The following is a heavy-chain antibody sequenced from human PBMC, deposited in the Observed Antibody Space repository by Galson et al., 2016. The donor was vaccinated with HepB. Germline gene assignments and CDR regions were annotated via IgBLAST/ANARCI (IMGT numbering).Heavy chain of an antibody. J-gene: IGHJ4*01. CDR2: ISHRGSDT. V-gene: IGHV3-11*06. D-gene: IGHD6-25*01. Sequence: SLRLSCAASGFTFSDFYMTWIRQAPGKGLEYVSHISHRGSDTNYADSVKGRFTISRDNAKKSLYLQMSSLRAEDTATYYCARDRTSRAAVDYWGHGTLVTVSS. CDR1: GFTFSDFY. CDR3: ARDRTSRAAVDY.